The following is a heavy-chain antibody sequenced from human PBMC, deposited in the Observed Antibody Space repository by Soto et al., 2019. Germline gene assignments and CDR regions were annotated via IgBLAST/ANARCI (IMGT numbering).Heavy chain of an antibody. CDR1: GFTFSSYA. J-gene: IGHJ4*02. V-gene: IGHV3-30-3*01. CDR3: ARGPGDSSGYFPFDY. Sequence: QVQLVESGGGVVQPGRSLRLSCAASGFTFSSYAMHWVRQAPGKGLEWVAVISYDGSNKYYADSVKGRFTISRDNSKNTLYLQMNSLRAEDTAVYYCARGPGDSSGYFPFDYWGQGTLVTVSS. D-gene: IGHD3-22*01. CDR2: ISYDGSNK.